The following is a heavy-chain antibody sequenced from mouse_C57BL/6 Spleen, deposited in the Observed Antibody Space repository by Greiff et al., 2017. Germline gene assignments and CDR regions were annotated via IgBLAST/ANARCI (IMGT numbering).Heavy chain of an antibody. CDR3: TSDQGYYGSSYFDY. CDR1: GFTFSSYA. D-gene: IGHD1-1*01. V-gene: IGHV5-9-1*02. Sequence: EVKLMESGEGLVKPGGSLKLSCAASGFTFSSYAMSWVRQTPEKRLEWVAYISSGGDYIYYADTVKGRFTISRDNARNTLYLQMSSLRSEDTAMYYCTSDQGYYGSSYFDYWGQGTTLTVSS. CDR2: ISSGGDYI. J-gene: IGHJ2*01.